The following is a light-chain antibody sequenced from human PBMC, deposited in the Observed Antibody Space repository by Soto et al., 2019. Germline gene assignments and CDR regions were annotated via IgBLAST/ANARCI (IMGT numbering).Light chain of an antibody. CDR2: AAS. J-gene: IGKJ4*01. CDR1: QSVSSNY. CDR3: QQYGRSPPLI. V-gene: IGKV3-20*01. Sequence: EIVLTQSPGTLSLSPGERATLSCRASQSVSSNYLAWYQQKPGHAPRLLIYAASTRATGIPDRFSGSGSGTDFTLTISRLEPEDFAVYYCQQYGRSPPLIFGGGTKVEIK.